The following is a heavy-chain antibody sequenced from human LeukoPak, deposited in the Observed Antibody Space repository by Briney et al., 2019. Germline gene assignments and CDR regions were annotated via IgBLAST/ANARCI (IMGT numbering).Heavy chain of an antibody. D-gene: IGHD3-3*01. CDR3: ARSARLMKGVVEVTALDD. V-gene: IGHV3-30*03. CDR1: GFTFYSYG. CDR2: ISYDGYNK. Sequence: PGRSLRLSCATSGFTFYSYGMHWVRQAPGTGLEWVAVISYDGYNKYYADSVKGRFTISRDNSKNTLYLQMNSLRADDTAVYYCARSARLMKGVVEVTALDDWGQGTLVTVSS. J-gene: IGHJ4*02.